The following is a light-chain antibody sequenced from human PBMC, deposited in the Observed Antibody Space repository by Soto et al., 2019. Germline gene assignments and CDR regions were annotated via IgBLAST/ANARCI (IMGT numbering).Light chain of an antibody. J-gene: IGKJ1*01. CDR2: DTS. Sequence: EIVMTQSPATLSVSPGERATLSCRASQSVSSNLAWYQQKPGQAPRLLIYDTSTRATGIPARFSGGGSGTEFSLTISSLQSEDFAVYYCQQYNNWPRTFGQGTMVEIK. CDR1: QSVSSN. V-gene: IGKV3-15*01. CDR3: QQYNNWPRT.